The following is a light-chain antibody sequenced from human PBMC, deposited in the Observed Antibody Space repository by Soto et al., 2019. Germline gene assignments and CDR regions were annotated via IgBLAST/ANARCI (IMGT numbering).Light chain of an antibody. CDR1: SSDVGGYNY. Sequence: QSAPTQPASVSGSPGQSITISCTGTSSDVGGYNYVSWYQQHPGKAPKLMIYDVSNRPSGVSNRFSGSKSGNTASLTISGLQAEDEADYYRSSYTSSSTVVFGGGTKVTVL. J-gene: IGLJ2*01. CDR3: SSYTSSSTVV. V-gene: IGLV2-14*01. CDR2: DVS.